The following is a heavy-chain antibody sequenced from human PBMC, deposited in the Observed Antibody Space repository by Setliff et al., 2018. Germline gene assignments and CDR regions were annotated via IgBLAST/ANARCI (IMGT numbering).Heavy chain of an antibody. CDR2: ISSTGSYQ. CDR3: VRGLSDRVNWFAFDY. D-gene: IGHD1-1*01. Sequence: SGGSLRLSCAASGFIFSSYWMNWVHQAPGKGLEWVSSISSTGSYQPYADSVRGRFTISRDNAKNSVDLQMSSLRPEDTAIYFCVRGLSDRVNWFAFDYWGQGTLVTVSS. CDR1: GFIFSSYW. V-gene: IGHV3-21*06. J-gene: IGHJ4*02.